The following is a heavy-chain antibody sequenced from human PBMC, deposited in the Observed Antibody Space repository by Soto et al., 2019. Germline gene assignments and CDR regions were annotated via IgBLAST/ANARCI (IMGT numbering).Heavy chain of an antibody. CDR1: GGTFSSDA. D-gene: IGHD1-1*01. V-gene: IGHV1-69*13. CDR2: IIPIFGTA. CDR3: ATGGQLERYFDY. Sequence: SVKVSCKASGGTFSSDAISWVRQAPGQGLEWMGGIIPIFGTANYAPKFQGRVTITADESTRTAYMELSSLRSEDTAVYYCATGGQLERYFDYWGQGTLVNVSS. J-gene: IGHJ4*02.